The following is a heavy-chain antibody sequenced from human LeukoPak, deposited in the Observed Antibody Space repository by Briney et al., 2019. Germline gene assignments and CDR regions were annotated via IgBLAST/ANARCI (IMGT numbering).Heavy chain of an antibody. V-gene: IGHV1-69*05. D-gene: IGHD6-13*01. J-gene: IGHJ4*02. CDR1: GGTFSSYA. CDR3: ARARSSSGPLYY. CDR2: IIPIFGTA. Sequence: SVKVPCKASGGTFSSYAISWVRQAPGQGLEWMGGIIPIFGTANYAQKFQGRVTITTDESTSTAYMELSSLRSEDTAVYYCARARSSSGPLYYWGQGTLVTVSS.